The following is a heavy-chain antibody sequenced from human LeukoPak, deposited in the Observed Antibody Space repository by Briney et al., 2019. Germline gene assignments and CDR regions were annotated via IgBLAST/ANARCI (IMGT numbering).Heavy chain of an antibody. CDR3: ALAPREGSSGYSDLNAFDI. J-gene: IGHJ3*02. Sequence: ASVKVSCKASGYTFTSYYMHWVRQAPGQGLEWMGIINPSGGSTSYAQKFQGRVTMTRDTSTSTVYMELSSLRSEDTAVYYCALAPREGSSGYSDLNAFDIWGHGTMVTVSS. D-gene: IGHD3-22*01. V-gene: IGHV1-46*01. CDR2: INPSGGST. CDR1: GYTFTSYY.